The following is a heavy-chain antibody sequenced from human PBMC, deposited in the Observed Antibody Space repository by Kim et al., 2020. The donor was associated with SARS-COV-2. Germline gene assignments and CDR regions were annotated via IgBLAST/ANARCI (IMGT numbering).Heavy chain of an antibody. V-gene: IGHV4-61*02. Sequence: SETLSLTCTVSGGSISSGSYYWSWIRQPAGKGLEWIGRIYTSGSTNYNPSLKSRVTILVDTSKNQFSLKLSSVTAADTAVYYCAGDFDWSTYGMDVWGQGTTVTVSS. CDR1: GGSISSGSYY. D-gene: IGHD3-9*01. J-gene: IGHJ6*02. CDR2: IYTSGST. CDR3: AGDFDWSTYGMDV.